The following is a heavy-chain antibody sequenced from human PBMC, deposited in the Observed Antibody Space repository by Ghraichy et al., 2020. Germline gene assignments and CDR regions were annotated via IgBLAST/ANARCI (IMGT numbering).Heavy chain of an antibody. CDR2: ISYDGSNK. V-gene: IGHV3-30*18. D-gene: IGHD5-18*01. CDR1: GFTFSNYG. CDR3: AKGYSYSDY. Sequence: GGSLRLSCAASGFTFSNYGMHWVRQAPGKGLEWVAVISYDGSNKDYTDSVKGRFTISRDNSKNTVYLQMNSLRAEDTSVYYCAKGYSYSDYWGPGTPVTVSS. J-gene: IGHJ4*02.